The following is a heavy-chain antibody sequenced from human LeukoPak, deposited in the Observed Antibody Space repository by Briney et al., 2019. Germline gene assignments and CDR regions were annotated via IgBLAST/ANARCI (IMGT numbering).Heavy chain of an antibody. CDR2: ISSSSSYI. CDR1: GFTFSSYS. V-gene: IGHV3-21*01. D-gene: IGHD6-19*01. CDR3: ARSVAVAALGY. Sequence: GGSLRLSCAASGFTFSSYSMNWVRQAPGKGLEWVSSISSSSSYIYYADSVKGRFTISRDNAKNSLYLQMNSLRAEDTAVDYCARSVAVAALGYWGQGTLVTVSS. J-gene: IGHJ4*02.